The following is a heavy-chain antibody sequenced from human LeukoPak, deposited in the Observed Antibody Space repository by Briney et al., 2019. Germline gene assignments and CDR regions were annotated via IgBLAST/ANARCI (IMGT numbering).Heavy chain of an antibody. J-gene: IGHJ4*02. D-gene: IGHD3-9*01. CDR1: GGAFSSYA. CDR2: IIPILGIA. V-gene: IGHV1-69*04. CDR3: AHILTGYYMDY. Sequence: SVKVSCKASGGAFSSYAISWVRQAPGQGLEWMGRIIPILGIANYAQKFQGRVTITADKSTSTAYMELGSLSSDDTAVYYCAHILTGYYMDYWGQGTLVTVSS.